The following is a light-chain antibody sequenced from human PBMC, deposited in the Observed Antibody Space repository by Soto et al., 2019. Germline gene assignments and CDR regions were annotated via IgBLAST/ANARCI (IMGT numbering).Light chain of an antibody. Sequence: EIVLTQSPGTLSLSPGERATLSCRAGQSVSSSYLAWYQQKPGQAPRLLIYGASSRATGIPDRFSGSGSGTDFTLTISRLEPEDFAVYYCQQYGSSPRQTFGQGTKVDI. V-gene: IGKV3-20*01. J-gene: IGKJ1*01. CDR1: QSVSSSY. CDR3: QQYGSSPRQT. CDR2: GAS.